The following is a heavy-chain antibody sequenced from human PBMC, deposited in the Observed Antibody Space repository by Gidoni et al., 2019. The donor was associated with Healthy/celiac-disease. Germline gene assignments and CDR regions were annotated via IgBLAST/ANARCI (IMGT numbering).Heavy chain of an antibody. CDR1: GFTFDDYA. D-gene: IGHD1-26*01. Sequence: EVQLVESGGGWVQPGRSLRLSCAASGFTFDDYAMHWVRQAPGKGMEWVSGISWNSGSIGYADSVKGRFTISRDNAKNSLYLQMNSLRAEDTALYYCAKDKARYPHDAFDIWGQGTMVTVSS. V-gene: IGHV3-9*01. CDR3: AKDKARYPHDAFDI. J-gene: IGHJ3*02. CDR2: ISWNSGSI.